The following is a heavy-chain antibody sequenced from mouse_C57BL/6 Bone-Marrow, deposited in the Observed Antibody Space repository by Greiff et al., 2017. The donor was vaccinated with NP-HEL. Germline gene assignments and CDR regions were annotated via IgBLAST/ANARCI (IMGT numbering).Heavy chain of an antibody. Sequence: VMLVESGAELVRPGTSVKVSCKASGYAFTNYLIEWVKQRPGQGLEWIGVINPGSGGTNYNEKFKGKATLTADKSSSTAYMQLSSLTSEDSAVYFCARRGGLLRYFDVWGTGTTVTVSS. J-gene: IGHJ1*03. CDR2: INPGSGGT. CDR1: GYAFTNYL. CDR3: ARRGGLLRYFDV. D-gene: IGHD2-3*01. V-gene: IGHV1-54*01.